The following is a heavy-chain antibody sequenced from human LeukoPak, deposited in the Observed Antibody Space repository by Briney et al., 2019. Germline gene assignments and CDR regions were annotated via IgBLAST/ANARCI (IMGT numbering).Heavy chain of an antibody. J-gene: IGHJ4*02. CDR2: IYYSGST. V-gene: IGHV4-59*08. Sequence: SETLSLTCTVSGGSISSYYWSWIRQPPGKGLEWIGYIYYSGSTNYSPSLKSRVTISVDTSKNQFSLKLSSVTAADTAVYYCARHANGDYVYQIDYWGQGTLVTVSS. D-gene: IGHD4-17*01. CDR1: GGSISSYY. CDR3: ARHANGDYVYQIDY.